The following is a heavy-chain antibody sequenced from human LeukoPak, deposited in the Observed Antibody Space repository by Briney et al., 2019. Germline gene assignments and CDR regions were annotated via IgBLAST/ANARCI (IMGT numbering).Heavy chain of an antibody. CDR3: LLQMPCGELSDPDF. V-gene: IGHV3-21*01. CDR1: GFTLSSLG. CDR2: CSTRSGTK. Sequence: GGPLRLSCEASGFTLSSLGMHWFRKAPGKGLEWVSSCSTRSGTKNYADDVMGRLTITRESDMNSVSLQINSLRAEDTAVYYCLLQMPCGELSDPDFRGQGTLVTVSS. D-gene: IGHD3-16*02. J-gene: IGHJ4*02.